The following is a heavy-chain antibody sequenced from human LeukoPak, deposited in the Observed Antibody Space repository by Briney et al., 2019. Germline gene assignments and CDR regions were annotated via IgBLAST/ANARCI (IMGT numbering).Heavy chain of an antibody. D-gene: IGHD3-10*01. Sequence: TGGSLRHSCAASGFTVSSNYMSWVRQAPGKGLEWGSVIYSGGSTYYADSVKGRFTISRDNSKNTLYLQMNSLRAEDTAVYYCARVAIGDYFDYWGQGTLVTVSS. CDR3: ARVAIGDYFDY. CDR2: IYSGGST. CDR1: GFTVSSNY. V-gene: IGHV3-53*01. J-gene: IGHJ4*02.